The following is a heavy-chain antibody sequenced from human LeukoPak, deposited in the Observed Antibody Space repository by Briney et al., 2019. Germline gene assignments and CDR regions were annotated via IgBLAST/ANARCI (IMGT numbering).Heavy chain of an antibody. V-gene: IGHV3-9*01. J-gene: IGHJ3*02. D-gene: IGHD2-21*01. CDR2: ISWNSGSI. CDR3: AKDCNGDCPSGFDI. CDR1: GFTFGDYA. Sequence: GGSLRLSCTASGFTFGDYAMSWFRQAPGKGLEWVSGISWNSGSIGYADSVKGRFTISRDNAKNSLYLQMNSLRAEDTAVYYCAKDCNGDCPSGFDIWGQGTMVTVSS.